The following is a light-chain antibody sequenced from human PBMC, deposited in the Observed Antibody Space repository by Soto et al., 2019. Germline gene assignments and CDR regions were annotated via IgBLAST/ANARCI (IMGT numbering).Light chain of an antibody. J-gene: IGKJ1*01. Sequence: EIVLTQSPATLSLSPGERATLSCGASQSVSSSYLAWYQQKPGLAPRILIYDASSRATGIPDRFSGSGSGTDFTLTISRLEPEDFAVYYCQQYGSSQWTFGQGTKVEIK. CDR3: QQYGSSQWT. CDR1: QSVSSSY. V-gene: IGKV3D-20*01. CDR2: DAS.